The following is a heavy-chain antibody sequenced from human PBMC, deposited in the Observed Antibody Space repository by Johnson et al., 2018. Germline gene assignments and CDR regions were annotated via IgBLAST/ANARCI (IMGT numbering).Heavy chain of an antibody. Sequence: QVQLQESGPGLVKPSETLSLTCTVSGGSISSYYWSWIRQPPGKGLEWIGYIYYSGSTNYNPSLKSRVTISVDTSKNQFSLKLSSVTAADTAVYSCARTTREVVDIGAFDTGGRGTMVTVAS. D-gene: IGHD5-12*01. V-gene: IGHV4-59*01. CDR3: ARTTREVVDIGAFDT. CDR1: GGSISSYY. J-gene: IGHJ3*02. CDR2: IYYSGST.